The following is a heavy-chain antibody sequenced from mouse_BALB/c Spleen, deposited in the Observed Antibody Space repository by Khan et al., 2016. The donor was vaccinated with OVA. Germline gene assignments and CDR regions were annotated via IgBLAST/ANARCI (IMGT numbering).Heavy chain of an antibody. Sequence: QVQLQQAGPELVRPGVSVKISCKGSGYTFTDYAMHWVKQSHAKSLEWIGRISTYSGNTNYNQKFKGKATMTVDKSSSTAYMELTRLTSEDSAIYYCARPAYDAYFDYWGQGTTLTVSS. D-gene: IGHD2-3*01. J-gene: IGHJ2*01. CDR3: ARPAYDAYFDY. CDR2: ISTYSGNT. CDR1: GYTFTDYA. V-gene: IGHV1S137*01.